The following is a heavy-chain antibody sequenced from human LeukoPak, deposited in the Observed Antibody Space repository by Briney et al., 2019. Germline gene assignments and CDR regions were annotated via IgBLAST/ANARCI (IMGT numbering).Heavy chain of an antibody. CDR1: GGSFSSSSYF. V-gene: IGHV4-39*02. CDR3: AKEYVGSLFYYGMDV. J-gene: IGHJ6*02. D-gene: IGHD1-26*01. Sequence: SETLSLTCTASGGSFSSSSYFWGWIRQPPGKGLEWIGTISYSGSTYYNPSLKSRVTISVDTSKNQFSLKLRSVTAADTAVYYCAKEYVGSLFYYGMDVWGQGTTLTVSS. CDR2: ISYSGST.